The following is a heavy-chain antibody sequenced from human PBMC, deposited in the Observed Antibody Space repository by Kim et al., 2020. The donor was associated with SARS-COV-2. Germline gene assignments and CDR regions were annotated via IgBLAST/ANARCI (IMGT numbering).Heavy chain of an antibody. V-gene: IGHV3-23*03. CDR1: GFTFSSYA. D-gene: IGHD2-2*01. Sequence: GGSLRLSCAASGFTFSSYAMSWVRQAPGKGLEWVSVIYSGGSSTYYAASVKGRFTISRDNSKNTLYLQMNSLRAEDTAGYYCAKSSLLGWGQGSLVTVSS. CDR2: IYSGGSST. CDR3: AKSSLLG. J-gene: IGHJ4*02.